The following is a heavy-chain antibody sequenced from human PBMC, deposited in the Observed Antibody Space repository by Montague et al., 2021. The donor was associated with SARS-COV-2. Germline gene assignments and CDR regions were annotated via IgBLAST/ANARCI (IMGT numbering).Heavy chain of an antibody. CDR2: ISAYNGST. CDR1: GYTFSSYG. Sequence: SVKVSCKASGYTFSSYGISWVRQAPGQGLEWMGWISAYNGSTNYAQKLQGRVTMTTEKSTSTAYMELRSLRSDDTALYYCARVKWLRLDYWGQGTLVTVSS. V-gene: IGHV1-18*01. J-gene: IGHJ4*02. CDR3: ARVKWLRLDY. D-gene: IGHD5-12*01.